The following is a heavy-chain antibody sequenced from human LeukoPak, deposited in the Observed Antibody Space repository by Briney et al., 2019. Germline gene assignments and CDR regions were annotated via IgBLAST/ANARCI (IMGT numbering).Heavy chain of an antibody. J-gene: IGHJ4*02. CDR1: GFTFSSYG. CDR2: IRYDGSNK. D-gene: IGHD4-11*01. Sequence: PGGSLRLSCAASGFTFSSYGMHWVRQAPGKGLEWVAFIRYDGSNKYYADSVKGRFTISRDNSKNTLYLQMNSLRAEDTAVYYCAKDLFRAPYDYSNFDYWGQGTLVTVSS. V-gene: IGHV3-30*02. CDR3: AKDLFRAPYDYSNFDY.